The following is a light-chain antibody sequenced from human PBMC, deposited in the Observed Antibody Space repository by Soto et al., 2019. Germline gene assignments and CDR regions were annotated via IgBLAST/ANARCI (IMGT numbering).Light chain of an antibody. V-gene: IGKV3-15*01. CDR1: QSVSSN. CDR3: QQYQSWPIT. J-gene: IGKJ5*01. CDR2: GAS. Sequence: EVVMTQSPATLSVSPGERATLSCRASQSVSSNLAWYQQKPGQAPRLLIYGASTRATGIPARFSGSGSGTEFTLTISSPQSEDFAVYYCQQYQSWPITFGQGTRLEIK.